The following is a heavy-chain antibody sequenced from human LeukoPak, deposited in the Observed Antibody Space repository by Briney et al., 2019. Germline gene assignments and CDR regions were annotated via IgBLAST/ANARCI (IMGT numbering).Heavy chain of an antibody. CDR2: IIPIFGTA. CDR3: ARDSNGYSYGNFDY. D-gene: IGHD5-18*01. CDR1: GGTFSSYA. V-gene: IGHV1-69*13. J-gene: IGHJ4*02. Sequence: EASEKVSCKASGGTFSSYAISWVRQAPGQGLEWMGGIIPIFGTANYAQKFQGRVTITADESTSTAYMELSSLRSEDTAVYYCARDSNGYSYGNFDYWGQGTLVTVSS.